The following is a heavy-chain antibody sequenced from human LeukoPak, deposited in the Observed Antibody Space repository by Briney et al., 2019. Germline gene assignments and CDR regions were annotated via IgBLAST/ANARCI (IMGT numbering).Heavy chain of an antibody. D-gene: IGHD1-14*01. CDR1: GFTFSSYA. CDR3: AKDAHSGSYFDY. CDR2: ISYDGSNK. J-gene: IGHJ4*01. V-gene: IGHV3-30-3*02. Sequence: GGSLRLSCAASGFTFSSYAMHWVRQAPGKGLEWVAVISYDGSNKYYADSVKGRLTISRDNSKNTLYLQMNSLRVEDTAVYYCAKDAHSGSYFDYWGQGILVTVSS.